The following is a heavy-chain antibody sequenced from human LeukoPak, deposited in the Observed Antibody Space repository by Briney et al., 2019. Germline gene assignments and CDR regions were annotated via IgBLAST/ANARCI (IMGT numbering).Heavy chain of an antibody. CDR2: IYNSGSA. V-gene: IGHV4-61*02. J-gene: IGHJ5*02. CDR1: GGSISSATYY. D-gene: IGHD1-26*01. CDR3: ARDGGGGSYGWFDP. Sequence: PSETLSLTCIVSGGSISSATYYWSWIRQPAGKGLEWIGRIYNSGSANHNPSLKSRVTISVDTSKNQFSLKLSSVTAADTAVYYCARDGGGGSYGWFDPWGQGTLVTVSS.